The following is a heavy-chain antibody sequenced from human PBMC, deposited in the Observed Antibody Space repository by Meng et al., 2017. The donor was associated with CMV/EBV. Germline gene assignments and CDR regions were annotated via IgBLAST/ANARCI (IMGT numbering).Heavy chain of an antibody. Sequence: GESLKISCAASGFTFSSYAMHWVRQAPGKGLEWVAVISYDGSNKYYADSVKGRFTISRDNSKNTLYLQMNSLRAEDAAVYYCARENLYHLEWLLLDYWGQGTLVTVSS. V-gene: IGHV3-30*04. J-gene: IGHJ4*02. CDR2: ISYDGSNK. CDR1: GFTFSSYA. D-gene: IGHD3-3*01. CDR3: ARENLYHLEWLLLDY.